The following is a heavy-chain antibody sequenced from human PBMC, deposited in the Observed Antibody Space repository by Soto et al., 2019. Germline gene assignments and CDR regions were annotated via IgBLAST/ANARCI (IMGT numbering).Heavy chain of an antibody. V-gene: IGHV3-21*01. Sequence: GGSLILSCAASGFTFSSYSMNWVRQAPGKGLEWVSSISSSSSYIYYADSVKGRFTISRDNAKNSLYLQMNSLRAEDTAVYYCARGVGPSWSYYNSYFDYWGQGTPVTVSS. CDR2: ISSSSSYI. CDR3: ARGVGPSWSYYNSYFDY. J-gene: IGHJ4*02. D-gene: IGHD3-10*01. CDR1: GFTFSSYS.